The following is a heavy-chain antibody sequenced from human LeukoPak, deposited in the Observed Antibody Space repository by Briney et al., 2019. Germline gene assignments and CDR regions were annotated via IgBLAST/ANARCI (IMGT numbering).Heavy chain of an antibody. J-gene: IGHJ4*03. CDR1: GGSFTGYY. CDR3: ARGPTISETGYFDY. D-gene: IGHD1-1*01. CDR2: VNHRGDT. V-gene: IGHV4-34*01. Sequence: SETLSLTCAVYGGSFTGYYWSWIRQSPGKGMQWIAEVNHRGDTNYNPSVKGRVTISVDTSKNQFSLKVTSLTAADTAVYYCARGPTISETGYFDYWGQGTLVTVSS.